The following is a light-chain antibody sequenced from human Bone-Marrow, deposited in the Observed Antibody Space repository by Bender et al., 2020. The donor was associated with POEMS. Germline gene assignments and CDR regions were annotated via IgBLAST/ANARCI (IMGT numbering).Light chain of an antibody. Sequence: QSALTQAASVSASPGQSISLSCIEASNVFGCDNLVSWYQQQPGKAPKLIIYEVSKRPSGVSHRFSASKSDNTASLTISGLQPEDEALYYCCSYAGSTSSVLFGGGTKLTVL. V-gene: IGLV2-23*02. CDR1: SNVFGCDNL. J-gene: IGLJ3*02. CDR2: EVS. CDR3: CSYAGSTSSVL.